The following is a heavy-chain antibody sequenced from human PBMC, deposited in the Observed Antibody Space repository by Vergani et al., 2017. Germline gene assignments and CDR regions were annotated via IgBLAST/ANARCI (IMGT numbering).Heavy chain of an antibody. J-gene: IGHJ4*02. D-gene: IGHD5-12*01. CDR1: GFTFSSYA. V-gene: IGHV3-30-3*01. Sequence: QVQLVESGGGVVQPGRSLRLSCAASGFTFSSYAMHWVRQAPGKGLEWVAVISYDGSNKYYADSVKGRFTISRDNSKNTLYLQMNSLRAEDTAVYYGASSPAGYSGYDYYWGQGTLVTVSS. CDR2: ISYDGSNK. CDR3: ASSPAGYSGYDYY.